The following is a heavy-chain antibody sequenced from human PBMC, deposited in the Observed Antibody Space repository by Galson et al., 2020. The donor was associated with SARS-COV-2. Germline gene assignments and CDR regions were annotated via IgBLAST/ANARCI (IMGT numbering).Heavy chain of an antibody. CDR2: ISAYNGNT. V-gene: IGHV1-18*01. J-gene: IGHJ4*02. Sequence: ASVKVSCKASGYTFTSYGISWVRQAPGQGLEWMGWISAYNGNTNYAQKLQGRVTMTTDTSTSTAYMELRSLRSDDTAVYYCARGPLDYYDSSGYPDYWGQGTLVTVSS. D-gene: IGHD3-22*01. CDR3: ARGPLDYYDSSGYPDY. CDR1: GYTFTSYG.